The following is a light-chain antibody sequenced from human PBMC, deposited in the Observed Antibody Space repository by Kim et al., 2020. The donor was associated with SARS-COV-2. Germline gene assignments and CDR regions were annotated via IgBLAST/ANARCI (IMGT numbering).Light chain of an antibody. CDR2: DAS. V-gene: IGKV3-11*01. CDR3: QQRNSWPPAVT. J-gene: IGKJ4*01. Sequence: SPGEIATLSCRASQNIDTYLAWYQQRPGQAPRLLVYDASNRATGVLDRFSGSGSGTDFTLTISSLEPEDFSLYYCQQRNSWPPAVTFGGGTKLEI. CDR1: QNIDTY.